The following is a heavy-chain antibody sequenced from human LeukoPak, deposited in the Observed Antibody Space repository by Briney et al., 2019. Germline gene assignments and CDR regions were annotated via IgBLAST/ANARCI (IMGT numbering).Heavy chain of an antibody. V-gene: IGHV1-8*02. Sequence: ASVKVSCKASGYTFTNYYIHWVRQATGQGLEWMGWMNPNSGNTGYAQKLQGRVTMTTDTSTSTAYMELRSLRSDDTAVYYCARDSASGWPDYWGQGTLVTVSS. CDR3: ARDSASGWPDY. J-gene: IGHJ4*02. CDR2: MNPNSGNT. D-gene: IGHD6-19*01. CDR1: GYTFTNYY.